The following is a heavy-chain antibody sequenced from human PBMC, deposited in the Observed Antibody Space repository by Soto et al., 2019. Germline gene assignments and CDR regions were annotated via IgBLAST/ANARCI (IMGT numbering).Heavy chain of an antibody. D-gene: IGHD2-8*02. Sequence: QVQLVQSGAEEKKPGASVKVSCKASGYTFTSYAIHWVRQAPGQRLEWTGWINAGNGNTKYSQKFQGRFTITRDTTARTAYMELSSLKSEDTAVYYCARGDWWLFDYWGQGTLVTVSS. CDR3: ARGDWWLFDY. J-gene: IGHJ4*02. CDR1: GYTFTSYA. V-gene: IGHV1-3*05. CDR2: INAGNGNT.